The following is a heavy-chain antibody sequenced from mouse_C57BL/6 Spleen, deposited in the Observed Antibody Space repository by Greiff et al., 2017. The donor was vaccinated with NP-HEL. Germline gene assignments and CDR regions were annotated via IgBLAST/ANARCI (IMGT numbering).Heavy chain of an antibody. CDR1: GFTFSSYG. CDR2: ISSGGSYT. V-gene: IGHV5-6*01. CDR3: ARQVYDGYAMDY. Sequence: EVHLVESGGDLVKPGGSLKLSCAASGFTFSSYGMSWVRQTPDKRLEWVATISSGGSYTYYPDSVKGRFTISRDNAKNTLYLQMSSLKSEDTAMYYCARQVYDGYAMDYWGQGTSVTVSS. J-gene: IGHJ4*01. D-gene: IGHD2-3*01.